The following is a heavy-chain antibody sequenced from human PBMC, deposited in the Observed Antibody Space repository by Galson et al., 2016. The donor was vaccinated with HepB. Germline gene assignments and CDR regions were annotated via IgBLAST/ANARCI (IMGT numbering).Heavy chain of an antibody. V-gene: IGHV5-51*01. CDR2: IYPGDPNT. Sequence: QSGAEVKKPGESLRISCKGSGYSFTDYWIGWVRQMPGKGLEWVGIIYPGDPNTRYSPSFQAQVTNSSDKSISTAYPQWSSLKASDTAIYYCARRLTHDSKIWDIDYWGQGTLVTVSS. CDR3: ARRLTHDSKIWDIDY. CDR1: GYSFTDYW. D-gene: IGHD3-16*01. J-gene: IGHJ4*02.